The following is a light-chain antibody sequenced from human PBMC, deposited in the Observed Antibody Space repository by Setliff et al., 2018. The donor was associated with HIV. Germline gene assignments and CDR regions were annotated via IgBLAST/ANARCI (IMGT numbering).Light chain of an antibody. CDR3: CSYGSSDTFV. V-gene: IGLV2-23*02. CDR1: NSDVGGYNL. CDR2: EVT. Sequence: QSALAQPASVSGSPGQSITISCTGTNSDVGGYNLVSRYQQRPGKAPKLIMYEVTKWPSGISDRFSGSKSGNTASLTISGLQADDEADYYCCSYGSSDTFVFGTGTKV. J-gene: IGLJ1*01.